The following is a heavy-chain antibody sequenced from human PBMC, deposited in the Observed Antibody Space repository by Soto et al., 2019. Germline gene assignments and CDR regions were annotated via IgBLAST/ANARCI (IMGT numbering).Heavy chain of an antibody. V-gene: IGHV4-39*01. CDR3: ARHRGPEPVY. J-gene: IGHJ4*02. D-gene: IGHD3-10*01. CDR2: LFYGGNT. Sequence: QVQLQESGPGLVKPSETLSLTCSVSGGSISGYYWTWIRQPPGKGLEWVGSLFYGGNTDYNPSLKSRLTMSLDTSKNHFSLKLRSVTAADTAVYYCARHRGPEPVYWGQGTLVTASS. CDR1: GGSISGYY.